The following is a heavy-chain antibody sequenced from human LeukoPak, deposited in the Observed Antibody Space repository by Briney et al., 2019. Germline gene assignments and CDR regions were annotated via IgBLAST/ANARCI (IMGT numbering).Heavy chain of an antibody. V-gene: IGHV3-23*01. D-gene: IGHD5-12*01. CDR3: AKDGAWLRFDD. CDR1: GYTFSSYA. J-gene: IGHJ4*02. CDR2: ISGRPGST. Sequence: GGSLRLSCAPSGYTFSSYAMSWVREAPGKGLEWVSAISGRPGSTYYADSVRGRFTISRDDSKNTLYLQMRNVRVEDTAVYDCAKDGAWLRFDDWGQGIFVTVSS.